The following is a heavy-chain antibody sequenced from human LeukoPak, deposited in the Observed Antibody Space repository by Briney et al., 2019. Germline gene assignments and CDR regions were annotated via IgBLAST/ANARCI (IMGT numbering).Heavy chain of an antibody. Sequence: ASVTVSCKASGYTFTGYYMHWVRQAPGQGLEWMGWINPNSGGTNYAQKFQGRVTMTRDTSISTAYMELSRLRSDDTAVYYCASAMVRGYYYYMDVWGKGTTVTISS. CDR3: ASAMVRGYYYYMDV. CDR1: GYTFTGYY. D-gene: IGHD3-10*01. CDR2: INPNSGGT. V-gene: IGHV1-2*02. J-gene: IGHJ6*03.